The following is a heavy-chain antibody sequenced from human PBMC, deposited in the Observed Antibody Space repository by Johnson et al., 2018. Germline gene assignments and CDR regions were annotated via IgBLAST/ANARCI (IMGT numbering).Heavy chain of an antibody. D-gene: IGHD2-2*01. Sequence: VQLVQSGGGLVKPGGSLSLSCAASGFTFRTYTMSWVRQAPGQGLEWVSSISGSRLYKYYADSMKGRFTISRDNAKNLLYLHMSGLRAEDPAVYYCSRASGLIVAPAPDAFDIWGQGTVVTVSS. CDR1: GFTFRTYT. V-gene: IGHV3-21*06. CDR2: ISGSRLYK. J-gene: IGHJ3*02. CDR3: SRASGLIVAPAPDAFDI.